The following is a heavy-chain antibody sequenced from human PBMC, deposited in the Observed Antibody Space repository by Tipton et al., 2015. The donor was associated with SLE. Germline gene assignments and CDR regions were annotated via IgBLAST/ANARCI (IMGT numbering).Heavy chain of an antibody. D-gene: IGHD3-10*01. Sequence: SLRLSCAASGFTISSFDMSWVRQAPGKGLEWVSTISGSGGDTYYADSVRGRFSISRDNSKNAPYLQMNSLRADDTAVYYCAKDDVLFSFGDHWGQGTLVTVSS. J-gene: IGHJ4*02. CDR2: ISGSGGDT. V-gene: IGHV3-23*01. CDR3: AKDDVLFSFGDH. CDR1: GFTISSFD.